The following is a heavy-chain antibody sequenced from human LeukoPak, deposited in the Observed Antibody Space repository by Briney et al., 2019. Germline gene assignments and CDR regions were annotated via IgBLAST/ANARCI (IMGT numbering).Heavy chain of an antibody. Sequence: GGSLRLFCAASGFTFSTYWMTWVRQAPGKGLEWVSALGGDGGGIQYADSVKDRFSISRDNSKNTLYLQMNSLRAEDTAVYYCAKYAPPTTVVTRFFDYWGQGTLVTVSS. CDR3: AKYAPPTTVVTRFFDY. D-gene: IGHD4-23*01. V-gene: IGHV3-23*01. J-gene: IGHJ4*02. CDR2: LGGDGGGI. CDR1: GFTFSTYW.